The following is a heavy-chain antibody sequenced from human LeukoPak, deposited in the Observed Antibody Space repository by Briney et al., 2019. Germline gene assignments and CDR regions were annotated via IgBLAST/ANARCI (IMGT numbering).Heavy chain of an antibody. V-gene: IGHV3-23*01. D-gene: IGHD6-13*01. CDR1: GFTFSSYA. CDR3: ARAAYSSTWYSRYFDL. Sequence: GGSLRLSCAASGFTFSSYAMSWVRQAPGKGLEWVSAISGSGGSTYYADSVKGRFIISRENAKNSLYLQMNSLRAGDTAVYYCARAAYSSTWYSRYFDLWGRGTLVTVSS. CDR2: ISGSGGST. J-gene: IGHJ2*01.